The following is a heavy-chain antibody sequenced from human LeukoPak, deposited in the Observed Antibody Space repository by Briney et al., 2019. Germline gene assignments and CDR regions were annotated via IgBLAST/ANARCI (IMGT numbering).Heavy chain of an antibody. CDR2: IKYDGSEK. J-gene: IGHJ3*02. D-gene: IGHD3-9*01. CDR1: GFTFSTFW. Sequence: GGSLRLSCADSGFTFSTFWMSWVRQAPGRGLEWVATIKYDGSEKYYVDSVKGRFTISRDNAKKSLYLQMNSLRADDTAAYYCARDRSDILTGYNDAFDIWGQGKMV. V-gene: IGHV3-7*01. CDR3: ARDRSDILTGYNDAFDI.